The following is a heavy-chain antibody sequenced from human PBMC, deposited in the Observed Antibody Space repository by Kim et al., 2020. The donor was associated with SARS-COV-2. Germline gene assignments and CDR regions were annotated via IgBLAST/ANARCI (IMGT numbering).Heavy chain of an antibody. D-gene: IGHD3-3*01. J-gene: IGHJ4*01. CDR2: IIPSFDST. CDR1: GDTFSRYG. Sequence: SVKVSCKTSGDTFSRYGISWLRQAPGQGFEWMGGIIPSFDSTKYAQKFQGRLRITADESTGTVYMELTSLRSDDTAVYFCARARGASEGLFGGESDHWG. V-gene: IGHV1-69*13. CDR3: ARARGASEGLFGGESDH.